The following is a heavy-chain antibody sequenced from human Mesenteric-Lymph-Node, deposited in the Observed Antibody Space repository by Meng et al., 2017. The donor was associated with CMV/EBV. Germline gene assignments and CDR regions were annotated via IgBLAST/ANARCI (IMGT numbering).Heavy chain of an antibody. CDR2: ISSSGTYI. V-gene: IGHV3-21*01. CDR1: TFTFSNYN. Sequence: GGSLRLSCAASTFTFSNYNMNWVRQAPGKGLEWVSSISSSGTYISYADSVKGRFTISRDNARNSLSLQMNSLRAEDTAVYYCARDPGYGSYFDYWGQGTLVTVSS. CDR3: ARDPGYGSYFDY. D-gene: IGHD4-17*01. J-gene: IGHJ4*02.